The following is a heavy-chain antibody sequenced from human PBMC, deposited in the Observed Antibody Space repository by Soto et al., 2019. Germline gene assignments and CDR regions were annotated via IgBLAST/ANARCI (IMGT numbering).Heavy chain of an antibody. V-gene: IGHV1-69*10. Sequence: ASVKVSCKASGGTFSSYAISWVRQAPGQGLEWMGGIIPIFGIANYAQKFQGRVTITADKSTSTAYMELSSLRSEDTAVYYCARDRTFPLFAFDIWGQGTMVTVSS. J-gene: IGHJ3*02. CDR2: IIPIFGIA. CDR1: GGTFSSYA. CDR3: ARDRTFPLFAFDI.